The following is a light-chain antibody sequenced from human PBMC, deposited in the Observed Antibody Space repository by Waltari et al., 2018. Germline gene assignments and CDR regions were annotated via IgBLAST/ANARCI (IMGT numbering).Light chain of an antibody. V-gene: IGKV1-33*01. CDR3: QQFDDLPYT. CDR2: EAS. J-gene: IGKJ3*01. CDR1: QDISNY. Sequence: DIKMTQSSSSMSASVGEMVTSTCQASQDISNYLNWYQQKPGKAPELLIYEASNLEKGVPSRFIGSGSGTDFSFTISSLQPEDIATYHCQQFDDLPYTFGPGTKVDI.